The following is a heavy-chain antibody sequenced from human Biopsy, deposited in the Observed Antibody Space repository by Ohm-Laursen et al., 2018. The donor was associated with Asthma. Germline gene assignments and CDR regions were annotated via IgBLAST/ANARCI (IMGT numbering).Heavy chain of an antibody. J-gene: IGHJ1*01. V-gene: IGHV3-7*01. CDR3: ARTFHFWSPYHAEHYQP. CDR2: IKHDGSEK. Sequence: SLRLSCAATGFTFGDYWMSWVRQVPGKGLEWVANIKHDGSEKNHVDSLKGRFTISRDNAKNSLYLQMNSLRAEDTAVYYCARTFHFWSPYHAEHYQPWGQGTPVTVSS. D-gene: IGHD3-3*02. CDR1: GFTFGDYW.